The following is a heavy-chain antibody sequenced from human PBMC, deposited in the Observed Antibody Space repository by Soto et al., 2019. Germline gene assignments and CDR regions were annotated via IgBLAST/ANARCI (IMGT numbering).Heavy chain of an antibody. V-gene: IGHV4-59*01. J-gene: IGHJ4*02. CDR3: ARGGSSWAPHYFDY. CDR2: IYYSGST. CDR1: GGSISSYY. D-gene: IGHD6-13*01. Sequence: QVQLQESGPGLVKPSETLSLTCTVSGGSISSYYWSWIRQPPGKGLEWIGYIYYSGSTNYNPSLKCRVTISVDTSKNQFSLKLSSVTAADTAVYYCARGGSSWAPHYFDYWGQGTLVTVSS.